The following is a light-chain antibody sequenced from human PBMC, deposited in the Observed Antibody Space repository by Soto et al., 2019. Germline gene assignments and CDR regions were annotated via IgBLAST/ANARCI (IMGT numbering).Light chain of an antibody. CDR3: QQYNRGPQT. CDR2: DAS. V-gene: IGKV3-15*01. Sequence: EIVLTQSPGTLSLSPGERATLSCRASQSVSNTLAWYQQKPGQAPRLLIYDASTRATGVPARFSGSGSGTEFTLTISSLQSEDFAVYYCQQYNRGPQTFGQGTKVDIK. J-gene: IGKJ1*01. CDR1: QSVSNT.